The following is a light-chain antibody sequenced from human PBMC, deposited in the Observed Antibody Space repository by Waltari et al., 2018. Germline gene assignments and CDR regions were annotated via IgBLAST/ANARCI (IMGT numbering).Light chain of an antibody. CDR1: QSLLQSNGYNY. Sequence: DIVVTQSPLSLPVTPGEPASISCRSTQSLLQSNGYNYLDWYLQKPGQAPQFLIYLGSNRASGVPDRFSGSGSGTNFTKISRVEAEDVGVYYCMQALQPPWTFGQGTKVEI. CDR3: MQALQPPWT. J-gene: IGKJ1*01. CDR2: LGS. V-gene: IGKV2-28*01.